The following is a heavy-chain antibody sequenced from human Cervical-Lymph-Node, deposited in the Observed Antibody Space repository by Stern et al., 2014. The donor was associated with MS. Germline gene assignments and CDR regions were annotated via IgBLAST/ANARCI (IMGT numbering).Heavy chain of an antibody. CDR2: ISGSSKTI. CDR3: ARAREWIIVGGFDS. J-gene: IGHJ4*02. CDR1: GFTFNTYS. V-gene: IGHV3-48*02. Sequence: EVQLVESGGGLIQPGGSLRLSCVASGFTFNTYSMNWVRQAPGKGLEWLSYISGSSKTIYSDDSVKGRSTISRDNAKNSLYLQMNSLRDEDTAVYYCARAREWIIVGGFDSWGQGTLVTVSS. D-gene: IGHD2/OR15-2a*01.